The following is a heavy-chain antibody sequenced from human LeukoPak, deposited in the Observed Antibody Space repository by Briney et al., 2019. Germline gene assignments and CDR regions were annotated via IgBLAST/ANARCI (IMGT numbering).Heavy chain of an antibody. J-gene: IGHJ5*02. V-gene: IGHV3-23*01. CDR3: AKNSVEAPNWFDP. CDR2: ISGSGGST. CDR1: GGSISSSSYY. D-gene: IGHD2-21*01. Sequence: ETLSLTCTVSGGSISSSSYYWGWIRQPPGKGLEWVSAISGSGGSTYYADSVKGRFTISRDNSKNTLYLQMNSLRAEDTAVYYCAKNSVEAPNWFDPWGQGTLVTVSS.